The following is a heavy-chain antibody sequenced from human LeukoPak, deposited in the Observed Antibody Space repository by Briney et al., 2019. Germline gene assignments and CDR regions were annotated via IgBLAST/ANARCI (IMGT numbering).Heavy chain of an antibody. D-gene: IGHD2-21*01. CDR1: GITLSNYG. J-gene: IGHJ4*02. CDR3: AERVVIRFILVGFHKEAYYFDS. Sequence: PGGSLRLSCAVSGITLSNYGMSWVRQAPGKGLEWVAGIGGSGGSTYYADSVKGRFTISRDNSKNTLYLQMISLRAEDTAVYFCAERVVIRFILVGFHKEAYYFDSWGQGALVTVSS. CDR2: IGGSGGST. V-gene: IGHV3-23*01.